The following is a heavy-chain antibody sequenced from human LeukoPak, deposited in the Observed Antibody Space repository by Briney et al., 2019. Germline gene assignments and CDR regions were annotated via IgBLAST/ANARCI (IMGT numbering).Heavy chain of an antibody. J-gene: IGHJ3*02. CDR3: ARGTVTTDAFDI. Sequence: GGSLRLSCAASGFTFSSYSMDWVRQAPGKGLEWVSSISSSSSYIYYADSVKGRFTISRDNAKNSLYLQMNSLRAEDTAVYYCARGTVTTDAFDIWGQGTMVTVSS. D-gene: IGHD4-17*01. V-gene: IGHV3-21*01. CDR2: ISSSSSYI. CDR1: GFTFSSYS.